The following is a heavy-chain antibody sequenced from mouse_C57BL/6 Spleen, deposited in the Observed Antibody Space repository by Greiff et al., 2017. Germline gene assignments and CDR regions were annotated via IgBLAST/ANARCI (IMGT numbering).Heavy chain of an antibody. D-gene: IGHD2-2*01. CDR1: GYSITSGYY. Sequence: EVKLVESGPGLVKPSQSLSLTCSVTGYSITSGYYWNWIRQFPGNKLEWMGYISYDGSNNYNPSLKNRISITRDTSKNQFFLKLNSVTTEDTAAYYCARDRGVYGYDDAPVDYWGQGTSVTVSS. J-gene: IGHJ4*01. CDR3: ARDRGVYGYDDAPVDY. CDR2: ISYDGSN. V-gene: IGHV3-6*01.